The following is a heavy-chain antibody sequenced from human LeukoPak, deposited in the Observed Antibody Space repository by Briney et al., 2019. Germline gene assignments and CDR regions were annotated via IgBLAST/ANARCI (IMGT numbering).Heavy chain of an antibody. CDR3: ARGRRWLQLPFDY. CDR1: GGSFTVYY. D-gene: IGHD5-24*01. CDR2: INHSGST. J-gene: IGHJ4*02. V-gene: IGHV4-34*01. Sequence: PSETLSLTCAVYGGSFTVYYRSSICQPPGKGLEWIGEINHSGSTNYNPSLKSRVTISVDTFKNQFSLELSSVTGADTAFYYCARGRRWLQLPFDYWGQGTLVTVSS.